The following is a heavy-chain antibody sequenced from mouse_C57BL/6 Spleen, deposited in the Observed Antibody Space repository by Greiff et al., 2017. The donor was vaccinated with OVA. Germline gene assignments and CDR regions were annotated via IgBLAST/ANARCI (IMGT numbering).Heavy chain of an antibody. CDR3: ARGKLGYWYFDV. CDR2: FHPYNDDT. CDR1: GYTFTTYP. Sequence: QVQLKESGAELVKPGASVKMSCKASGYTFTTYPIEWMKQNHGKSLEWIGNFHPYNDDTKYNEKFKGKATLTVEKSSSTVYLELSRLTSDDSAVYYCARGKLGYWYFDVWGTGTTVTVSS. J-gene: IGHJ1*03. V-gene: IGHV1-47*01. D-gene: IGHD4-1*01.